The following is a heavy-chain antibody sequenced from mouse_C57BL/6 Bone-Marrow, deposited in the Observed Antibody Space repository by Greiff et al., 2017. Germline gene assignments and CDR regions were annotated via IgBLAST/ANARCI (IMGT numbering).Heavy chain of an antibody. D-gene: IGHD1-1*01. CDR3: AKSPPITTVALDY. CDR1: GYTFTSSW. CDR2: INPSNGGT. J-gene: IGHJ2*01. V-gene: IGHV1-53*01. Sequence: QVPLQQPGTELVKPGASVKLSCKASGYTFTSSWMHWVKQRPGQGLEWIGNINPSNGGTNYNEKFKSKATLTVDKSSSTAYMQLSSLTSEDSAVYYCAKSPPITTVALDYWGQGTTLTVSS.